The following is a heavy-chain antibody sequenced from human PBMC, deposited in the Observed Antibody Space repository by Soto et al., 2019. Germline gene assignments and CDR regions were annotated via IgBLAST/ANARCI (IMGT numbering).Heavy chain of an antibody. V-gene: IGHV4-39*07. D-gene: IGHD2-2*01. CDR1: GGSISSSSYY. Sequence: PSETLSLTCTVSGGSISSSSYYWGWIRQPPGKGLEWMGSIYHSGSTNYNPSLKSRVTISVDTSKNQFSLKLSSVTAADTAVYYCARIHLGRPAAMRFLGNYYYYYMDVWGKGTTVTVSS. J-gene: IGHJ6*03. CDR3: ARIHLGRPAAMRFLGNYYYYYMDV. CDR2: IYHSGST.